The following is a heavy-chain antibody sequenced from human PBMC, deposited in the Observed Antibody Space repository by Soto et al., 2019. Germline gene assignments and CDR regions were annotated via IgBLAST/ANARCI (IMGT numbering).Heavy chain of an antibody. D-gene: IGHD3-16*01. CDR1: GFTFSSYA. V-gene: IGHV3-30-3*01. CDR3: ARDGGAFDI. CDR2: ISYDGSNK. J-gene: IGHJ3*02. Sequence: QVQLAESGGGVVQPGRSLRLSCAASGFTFSSYAMHWVRQAPGKGLEWVAVISYDGSNKYYADSVKGRFTISRDNSKNTLYLQMNSLRAEDTAVYYCARDGGAFDIWGQGTMVTVSS.